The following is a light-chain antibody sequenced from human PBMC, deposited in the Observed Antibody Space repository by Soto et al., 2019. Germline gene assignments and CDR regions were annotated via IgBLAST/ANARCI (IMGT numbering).Light chain of an antibody. J-gene: IGKJ5*01. V-gene: IGKV3-20*01. CDR3: QQYESSPIT. CDR1: QSLSNFF. CDR2: GTS. Sequence: EIVMTQSPATLSVSPGERATLSCRASQSLSNFFLSWYQQKPGQAPRLLIYGTSIRATGIPDRFSGSGSETDFTLTVNRLEPEDFAVYHCQQYESSPITFGQGTRLEIK.